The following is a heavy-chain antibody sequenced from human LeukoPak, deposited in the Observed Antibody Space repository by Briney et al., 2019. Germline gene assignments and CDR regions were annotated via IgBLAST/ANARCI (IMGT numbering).Heavy chain of an antibody. D-gene: IGHD2-21*01. V-gene: IGHV3-23*01. J-gene: IGHJ5*02. CDR1: GFTFSSYA. CDR3: AKERHILLGSDWFDP. Sequence: GGSLRLSCAASGFTFSSYAMSWVRQAPGKGLEWVSGISGSGGSTYYADSVKGRFTISRDNSKNTLYLQMNSLRVEDTAVYYCAKERHILLGSDWFDPWGQGTLVTVSS. CDR2: ISGSGGST.